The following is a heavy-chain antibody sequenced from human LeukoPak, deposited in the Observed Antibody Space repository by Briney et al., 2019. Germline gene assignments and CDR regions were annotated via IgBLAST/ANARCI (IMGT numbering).Heavy chain of an antibody. V-gene: IGHV3-23*01. Sequence: GGSLRLSCAASGFTFGGYAMSWVRQTPGRGLEWVSGISPSGDKTDYADSVKGRFTISRDNSKNTMYLRMNSLRAEDTAIYYCARGRLVRGLFISHDYWGQGNLVTVPS. CDR1: GFTFGGYA. CDR3: ARGRLVRGLFISHDY. J-gene: IGHJ4*02. D-gene: IGHD3-10*01. CDR2: ISPSGDKT.